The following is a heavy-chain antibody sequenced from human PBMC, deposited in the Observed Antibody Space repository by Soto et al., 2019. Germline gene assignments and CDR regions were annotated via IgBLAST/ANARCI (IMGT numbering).Heavy chain of an antibody. J-gene: IGHJ3*02. V-gene: IGHV1-18*01. CDR1: GYTFTSSG. CDR2: ISAYNGNT. Sequence: ASVKVSCKASGYTFTSSGISWVRQAPGQGLEWMGWISAYNGNTNYAQKLQGRVTMTTDTSKNQFSLKLSSVTAADTAVYYCARDQVREDNDAFDIWGQGTMVTVS. CDR3: ARDQVREDNDAFDI.